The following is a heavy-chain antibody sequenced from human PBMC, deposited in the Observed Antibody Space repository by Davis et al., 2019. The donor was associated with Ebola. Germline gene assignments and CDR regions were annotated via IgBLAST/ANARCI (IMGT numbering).Heavy chain of an antibody. V-gene: IGHV1-18*01. Sequence: ASVKVSCKASGYTFISYGTSWARQAPGQGLEWMGWISAYNGNTNYAQKLQGRVTMTTDTSTSTAYMELSRLRSDDTAVYYCARPLRWGSLALDYWGQGTLVTVSS. CDR3: ARPLRWGSLALDY. CDR2: ISAYNGNT. CDR1: GYTFISYG. J-gene: IGHJ4*02. D-gene: IGHD3-3*01.